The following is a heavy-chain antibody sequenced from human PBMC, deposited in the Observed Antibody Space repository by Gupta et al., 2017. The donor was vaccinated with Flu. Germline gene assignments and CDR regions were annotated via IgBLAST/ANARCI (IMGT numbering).Heavy chain of an antibody. Sequence: EVQLLESGGGLVQPGASLRLSCAASRLTFNTYALSWVRQEPGKGLEWGSGISGRGGSTDYADSVKGRVTIARDKSENTLYLQMNSLRVEDTAVYDGAKRAEGGMQGAATKCDHWGQGNRGTVAS. D-gene: IGHD2-15*01. CDR2: ISGRGGST. V-gene: IGHV3-23*01. CDR3: AKRAEGGMQGAATKCDH. CDR1: RLTFNTYA. J-gene: IGHJ4*02.